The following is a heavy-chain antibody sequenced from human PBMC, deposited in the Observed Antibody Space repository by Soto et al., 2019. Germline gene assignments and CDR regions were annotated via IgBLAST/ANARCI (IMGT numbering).Heavy chain of an antibody. D-gene: IGHD2-2*01. Sequence: QVQLVESGGGVVQPGRSLRLSCAASGFTFSSYGMHWVRQAPGKGLEWVAVIWYDGSNKYYADSVEGRFTISRDNSKNTLYLQMNSLRAEDTAVYYCARESYCSSTSCLYFDYWGQGTLVTVSS. CDR3: ARESYCSSTSCLYFDY. J-gene: IGHJ4*02. V-gene: IGHV3-33*01. CDR2: IWYDGSNK. CDR1: GFTFSSYG.